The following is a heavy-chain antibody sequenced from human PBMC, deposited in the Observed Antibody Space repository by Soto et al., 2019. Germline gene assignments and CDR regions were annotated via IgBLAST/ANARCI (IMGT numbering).Heavy chain of an antibody. Sequence: SETLSLTCTVSGGSISSYYWSWIRQPPGKGLEWIGYIYYSGSTNYNPSLKSRVTISVDTSKNQFSLKLSSVTAADTAVYYCARDSPDIPGDYWGQGTLVTVSS. CDR3: ARDSPDIPGDY. J-gene: IGHJ4*02. CDR1: GGSISSYY. V-gene: IGHV4-59*01. CDR2: IYYSGST. D-gene: IGHD3-9*01.